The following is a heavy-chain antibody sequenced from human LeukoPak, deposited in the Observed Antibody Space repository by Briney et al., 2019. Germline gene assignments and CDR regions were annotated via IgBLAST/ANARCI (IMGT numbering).Heavy chain of an antibody. V-gene: IGHV3-23*01. CDR1: GFTFSSYA. J-gene: IGHJ6*02. D-gene: IGHD2-15*01. CDR2: ISGSGGGT. Sequence: PGGSLRLSCAASGFTFSSYAMSWVRQAPGKGLEWVSAISGSGGGTYYADSVKGRFTISRDNSKNTLYLQMNSLRAEDTAVYYCASKRYCSGGSCYDYYYGMDVWGQGTTVTVSS. CDR3: ASKRYCSGGSCYDYYYGMDV.